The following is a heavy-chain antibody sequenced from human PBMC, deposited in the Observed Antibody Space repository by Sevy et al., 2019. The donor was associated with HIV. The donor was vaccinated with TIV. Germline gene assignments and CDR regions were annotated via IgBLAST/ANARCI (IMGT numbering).Heavy chain of an antibody. D-gene: IGHD3-9*01. V-gene: IGHV4-30-4*01. CDR1: GGPISNPDYN. Sequence: SETLSLTCTVSGGPISNPDYNWSWIRQSPGKGLEWLGYIYYSGNTYYSPSLRSPITITIDTSNNQSSLKLMSVTAADTAVYFCAIVTGPFGWLDPWGQGALVTVSS. CDR3: AIVTGPFGWLDP. J-gene: IGHJ5*02. CDR2: IYYSGNT.